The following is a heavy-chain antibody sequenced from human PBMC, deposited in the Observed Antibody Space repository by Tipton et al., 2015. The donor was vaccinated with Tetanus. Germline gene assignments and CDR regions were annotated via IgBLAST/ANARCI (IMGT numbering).Heavy chain of an antibody. CDR3: ARSLSKYYFYYGLDV. D-gene: IGHD2-2*01. J-gene: IGHJ6*02. CDR2: IYPGDSDT. V-gene: IGHV5-51*01. Sequence: QLVQSGAEVKKPGESLKISCKGSGYSFTNYWIGWVRQMPGQGLEWMGIIYPGDSDTRYSPSFQGQVTISADKSISTAYLQWSSLKASDTAMYYCARSLSKYYFYYGLDVWGQGTTVTVSS. CDR1: GYSFTNYW.